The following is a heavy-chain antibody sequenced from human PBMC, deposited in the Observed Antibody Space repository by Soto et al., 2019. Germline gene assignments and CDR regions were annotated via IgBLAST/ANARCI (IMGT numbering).Heavy chain of an antibody. CDR1: GFTFGSYG. CDR2: ITAATGTT. J-gene: IGHJ6*02. D-gene: IGHD1-26*01. CDR3: AKAKGRSNFYYSGLDV. Sequence: VSLRLSCAASGFTFGSYGMTWVRQAPGKGLECVSGITAATGTTYYADSVKGRFTISRDLSTNTLFLQMNSLRAADSAVYYCAKAKGRSNFYYSGLDVWGQGTTVTVSS. V-gene: IGHV3-23*01.